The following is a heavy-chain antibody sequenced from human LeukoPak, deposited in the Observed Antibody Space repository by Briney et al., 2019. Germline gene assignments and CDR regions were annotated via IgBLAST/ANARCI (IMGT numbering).Heavy chain of an antibody. CDR1: GFIFSSYG. CDR2: INHNGNVN. CDR3: ARDGGDDSSGYSLWLDY. Sequence: PGGSLRLSCAASGFIFSSYGIHWVRQAPGKGLEWVASINHNGNVNYYVDSVKGRFTISRDNSKNTLYLQMNSLRAEDTAVYYCARDGGDDSSGYSLWLDYWGQGTLVTVSS. J-gene: IGHJ4*02. V-gene: IGHV3-30*03. D-gene: IGHD3-22*01.